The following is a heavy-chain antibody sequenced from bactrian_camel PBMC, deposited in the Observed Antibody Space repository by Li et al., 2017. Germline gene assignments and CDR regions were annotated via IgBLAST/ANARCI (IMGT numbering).Heavy chain of an antibody. V-gene: IGHV3S26*01. CDR3: ATAY. CDR2: IDRDGYI. J-gene: IGHJ4*01. Sequence: HVQLVESGGGSVQAGGSRRLSCKVSGLTDAIDCLKWFRQAPGKEREGVAAIDRDGYISYADSVKGRFVLSEDNAKTTLYLQMNSLKTEDTAVYYCATAYWGQGTQVTVS. CDR1: GLTDAIDC.